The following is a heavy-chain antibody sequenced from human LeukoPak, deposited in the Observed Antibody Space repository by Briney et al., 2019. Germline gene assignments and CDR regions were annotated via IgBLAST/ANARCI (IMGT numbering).Heavy chain of an antibody. D-gene: IGHD3-10*01. J-gene: IGHJ4*02. Sequence: GGTLRLSCAASGFTFSSYGMSWVRQAPGKGLEWVSAISGSGGSTYYADSVKGRFTISRDNAKNTVFLQMSSLRAEDTALYYCARKSASGNYPLDYWGQGTLVTVSS. CDR2: ISGSGGST. V-gene: IGHV3-23*01. CDR3: ARKSASGNYPLDY. CDR1: GFTFSSYG.